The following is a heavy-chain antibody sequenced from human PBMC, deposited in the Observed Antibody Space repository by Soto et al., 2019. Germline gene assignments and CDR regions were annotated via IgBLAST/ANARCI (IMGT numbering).Heavy chain of an antibody. J-gene: IGHJ6*03. CDR1: GFTFSNAW. CDR2: IKSKTDGGTT. D-gene: IGHD3-10*01. CDR3: TKDGSGAKYYYMDV. Sequence: PGGSLRLSCAASGFTFSNAWMSWVRRAPGKGLEWVGRIKSKTDGGTTDYAAPVKGRFTISRDDSKNTLYLQMNSLKTEDTAVYYCTKDGSGAKYYYMDVWGKGTKVTVSS. V-gene: IGHV3-15*01.